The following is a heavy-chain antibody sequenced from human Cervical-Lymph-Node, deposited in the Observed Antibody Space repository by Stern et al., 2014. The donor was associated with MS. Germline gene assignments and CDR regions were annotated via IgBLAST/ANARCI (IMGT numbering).Heavy chain of an antibody. CDR2: IRDDDGNT. V-gene: IGHV1-18*01. D-gene: IGHD2-15*01. CDR1: GYTFTSYG. J-gene: IGHJ3*02. CDR3: ARGQLGSENAFDI. Sequence: VQLVQSGAEVKQPGASVKVSCKASGYTFTSYGIRWVRQAPGQGLEWMGWIRDDDGNTNYAQKLQGRVTMTTDTSTSTAYMELSSLRSDDTAVYYCARGQLGSENAFDIWGQGTMVTVSS.